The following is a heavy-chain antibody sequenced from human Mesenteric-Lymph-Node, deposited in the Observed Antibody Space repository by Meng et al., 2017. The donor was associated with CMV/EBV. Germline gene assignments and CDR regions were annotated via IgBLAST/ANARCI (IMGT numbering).Heavy chain of an antibody. CDR2: MYHIGNI. Sequence: SGGSGSSSNWWSWVRQPPGKGLEWIGEMYHIGNINYNPSLKSRVTILIDRSKNQVSLTLRSVTAADTAVYYCARRMFRGVMQNGFDMWGQGTMVTVSS. CDR3: ARRMFRGVMQNGFDM. V-gene: IGHV4-4*02. J-gene: IGHJ3*02. CDR1: GGSGSSSNW. D-gene: IGHD3-10*01.